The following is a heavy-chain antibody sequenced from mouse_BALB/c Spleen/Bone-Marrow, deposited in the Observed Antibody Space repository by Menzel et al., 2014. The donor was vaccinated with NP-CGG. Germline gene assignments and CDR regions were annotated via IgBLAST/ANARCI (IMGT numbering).Heavy chain of an antibody. CDR2: IRLKSNNYAT. CDR1: GFTFSNYW. J-gene: IGHJ3*01. V-gene: IGHV6-6*02. CDR3: TYGFPY. Sequence: EVQRVESGGGLVQPGGSMKLSCVASGFTFSNYWMNWVRQSPEKGLEWVAEIRLKSNNYATHYAESVKGRFTFSRDDSKSSVYLQMTNLRAEDTGIYYCTYGFPYWGQGTLVTVS. D-gene: IGHD1-1*02.